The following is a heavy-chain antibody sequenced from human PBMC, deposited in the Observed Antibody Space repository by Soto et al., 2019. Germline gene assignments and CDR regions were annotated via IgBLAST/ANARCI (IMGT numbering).Heavy chain of an antibody. CDR3: ARTITHYYFGS. J-gene: IGHJ4*02. Sequence: EVQLLESGGGLVQPGGSLRLSCVGSGFNMVNYAMTWVRQAPGKGLEWVSLLYSGGGTTHSADSVEGRVTVSRDNSKNTMYLQISSLRDEDTAVYYCARTITHYYFGSWGQGALVTVSS. V-gene: IGHV3-23*03. CDR1: GFNMVNYA. CDR2: LYSGGGTT. D-gene: IGHD4-4*01.